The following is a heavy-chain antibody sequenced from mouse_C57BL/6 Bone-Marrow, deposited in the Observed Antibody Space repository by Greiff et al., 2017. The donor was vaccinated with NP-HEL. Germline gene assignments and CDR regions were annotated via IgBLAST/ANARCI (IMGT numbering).Heavy chain of an antibody. V-gene: IGHV1-81*01. Sequence: QVQLQQSGAELARPGASVKLSCKASGYTFTSYGISWVKQRTGQGLEWIVEIYPRSGNTYYNEKFKGKATLTADKSSSTAYMELRSLTSEDSAVYFCARCYSNPWYAMDYWGQGTSVTVSS. D-gene: IGHD2-5*01. CDR1: GYTFTSYG. J-gene: IGHJ4*01. CDR3: ARCYSNPWYAMDY. CDR2: IYPRSGNT.